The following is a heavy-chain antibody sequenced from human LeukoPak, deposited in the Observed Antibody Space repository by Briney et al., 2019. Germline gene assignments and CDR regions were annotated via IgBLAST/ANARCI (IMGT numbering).Heavy chain of an antibody. J-gene: IGHJ4*02. CDR3: AKAPVTSCRGAYCYPFDY. D-gene: IGHD2-21*01. CDR1: GFTFSSYG. V-gene: IGHV3-23*01. Sequence: GGTLRLSCAASGFTFSSYGMSWVRQAPGKGLEWVSAISGSGGSTYYADSVKGRFTISRDNSKNTLYLQTNSLRAEDAAVYYCAKAPVTSCRGAYCYPFDYWGQGTLVTVSS. CDR2: ISGSGGST.